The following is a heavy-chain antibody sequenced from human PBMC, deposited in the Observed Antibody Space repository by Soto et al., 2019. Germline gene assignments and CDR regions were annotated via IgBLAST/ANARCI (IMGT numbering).Heavy chain of an antibody. CDR1: GFTFNRYA. D-gene: IGHD6-13*01. CDR2: ISISGNST. CDR3: AKDIEPPGLFFDY. J-gene: IGHJ4*01. Sequence: GGSLRLSCAASGFTFNRYAMSWVRQAPGKGLEWVSTISISGNSTYYADSVQGRFSISRDNARNSLSLQMNSLRAEDTAVYYCAKDIEPPGLFFDYWGQGTLVTVSS. V-gene: IGHV3-23*01.